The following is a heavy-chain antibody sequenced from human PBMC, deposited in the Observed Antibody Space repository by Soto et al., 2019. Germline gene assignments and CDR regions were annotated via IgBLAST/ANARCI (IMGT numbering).Heavy chain of an antibody. Sequence: GGSLRLSCVASGDNYAMSWVRQAPGKGLEWVSGIIGTGDSTYYADSVKGRFNISRDNAKNSLYLQMNSLRAEDTAVYYCARGTFYYDSHAYYGYWGQGTVVTVSS. V-gene: IGHV3-23*01. J-gene: IGHJ4*02. CDR3: ARGTFYYDSHAYYGY. D-gene: IGHD3-22*01. CDR1: GDNYA. CDR2: IIGTGDST.